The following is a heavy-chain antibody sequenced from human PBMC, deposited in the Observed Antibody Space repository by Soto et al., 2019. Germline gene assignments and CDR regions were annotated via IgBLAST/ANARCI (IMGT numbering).Heavy chain of an antibody. J-gene: IGHJ6*02. CDR3: AKEDSQPPPXGYGMDV. Sequence: GGSLRLSCAASGFTFSSYXMXXXXQAPGKGLEWVXXISGSGGRKYYEDSVKGRSTISRDNSKNTLYLQMNSLRAEDTAXYYCAKEDSQPPPXGYGMDVWGQGTTVTVSS. D-gene: IGHD2-15*01. V-gene: IGHV3-23*01. CDR2: ISGSGGRK. CDR1: GFTFSSYX.